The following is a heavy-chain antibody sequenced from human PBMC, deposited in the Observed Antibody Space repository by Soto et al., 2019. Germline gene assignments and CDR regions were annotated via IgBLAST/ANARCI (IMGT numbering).Heavy chain of an antibody. V-gene: IGHV3-23*01. J-gene: IGHJ4*01. Sequence: PGGSLRLSCAASGFSFSSYAMSWVRQAPGKGLEWVSAISGSGGSTYYADSVKGRFTISRDNSKNTLYLQMNSLRAEDTAVYYCAEDSPRPIARAGDFDYWGHGTLVTVSS. CDR1: GFSFSSYA. CDR2: ISGSGGST. CDR3: AEDSPRPIARAGDFDY. D-gene: IGHD6-19*01.